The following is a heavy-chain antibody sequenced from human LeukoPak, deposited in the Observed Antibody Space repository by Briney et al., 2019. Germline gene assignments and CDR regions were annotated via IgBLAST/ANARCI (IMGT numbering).Heavy chain of an antibody. D-gene: IGHD5-18*01. Sequence: GGSLRLSCAASGFTFSSYSMNWVRQAPGKGLEWVSSISSSSSYIYYADSVKGRFTISRDNAKNTLYLQMNSLRAEDTAVYYCARGGYHHGFDIWGQGTMVTVSS. CDR1: GFTFSSYS. CDR3: ARGGYHHGFDI. V-gene: IGHV3-21*01. CDR2: ISSSSSYI. J-gene: IGHJ3*02.